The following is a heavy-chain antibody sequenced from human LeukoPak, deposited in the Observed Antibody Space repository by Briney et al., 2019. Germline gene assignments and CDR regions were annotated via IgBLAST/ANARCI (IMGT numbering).Heavy chain of an antibody. CDR1: GCISINAW. J-gene: IGHJ3*02. Sequence: GGSLRLSCAASGCISINAWMSWVRQAPGKGLEWVGRIKSKTDGGATDFAAPVKGRFPISRDDSKNTLYLQMNSLKIEDTAVYYCTTEYRDSSGWYGAFDIWGQGTMVTVSS. D-gene: IGHD6-19*01. CDR3: TTEYRDSSGWYGAFDI. V-gene: IGHV3-15*01. CDR2: IKSKTDGGAT.